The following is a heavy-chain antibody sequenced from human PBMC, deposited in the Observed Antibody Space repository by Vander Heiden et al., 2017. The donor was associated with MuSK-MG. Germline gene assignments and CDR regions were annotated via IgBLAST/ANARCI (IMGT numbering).Heavy chain of an antibody. D-gene: IGHD3-10*01. CDR1: GYSISSGYY. CDR2: IYHSGST. Sequence: QVQLQASGPGLVKPSETLSLTCAVSGYSISSGYYWGWIRQPPGKGLEWIGSIYHSGSTDDNPSLKSRVTISVDTSKNQFSLKVSSVTAADTAVYYCARVEGGYDPWGQGTLVTVSS. V-gene: IGHV4-38-2*01. J-gene: IGHJ5*02. CDR3: ARVEGGYDP.